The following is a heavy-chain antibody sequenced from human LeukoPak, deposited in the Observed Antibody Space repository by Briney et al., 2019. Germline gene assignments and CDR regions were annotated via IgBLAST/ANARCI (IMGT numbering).Heavy chain of an antibody. D-gene: IGHD3-10*01. CDR2: IHYTGST. Sequence: SETLSLTCAVSGGSVSSYYWSWFRQPPGQGLEWIGYIHYTGSTNYNPSLKSRVTISVDTSKNQFSLKVTSMTAADTAVYYCARKVKGMNVWGQGTTVTVSS. V-gene: IGHV4-59*08. CDR1: GGSVSSYY. CDR3: ARKVKGMNV. J-gene: IGHJ6*02.